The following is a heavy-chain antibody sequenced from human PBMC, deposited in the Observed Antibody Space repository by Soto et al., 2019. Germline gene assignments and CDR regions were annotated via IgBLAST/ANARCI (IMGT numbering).Heavy chain of an antibody. D-gene: IGHD2-2*01. Sequence: SQTLSRTCAICGDSDSSNSAAWNWIRQSPSGGLEWLGRTYYRSQWYSDYGGSVRGRIIINPDTSKNQFYLQLNSVTPEDTAVYYCARYTTTWYLDYWGQGTLVTVSS. CDR3: ARYTTTWYLDY. J-gene: IGHJ4*02. CDR2: TYYRSQWYS. CDR1: GDSDSSNSAA. V-gene: IGHV6-1*01.